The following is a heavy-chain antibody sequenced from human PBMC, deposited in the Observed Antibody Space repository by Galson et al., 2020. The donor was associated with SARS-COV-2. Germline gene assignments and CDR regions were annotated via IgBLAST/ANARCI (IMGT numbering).Heavy chain of an antibody. CDR2: IKSDGSII. D-gene: IGHD3-9*01. J-gene: IGHJ4*02. V-gene: IGHV3-74*01. Sequence: GGSLRLSCAASGFAFSNYWMHWVRQTPGKGLEWVSRIKSDGSIITYADSVKGLFTISRDNAKNTLYLQMNSLRSEDTALYYCAKGPSSELRYFDWLLVFDYWGQRTLVTVSS. CDR1: GFAFSNYW. CDR3: AKGPSSELRYFDWLLVFDY.